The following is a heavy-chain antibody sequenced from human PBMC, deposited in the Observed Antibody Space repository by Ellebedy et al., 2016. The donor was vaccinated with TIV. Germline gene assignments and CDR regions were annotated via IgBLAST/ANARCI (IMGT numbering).Heavy chain of an antibody. Sequence: GESLKISCAASGFSVGRNHMNWFRQAPGKGLEWVGCIRNKASGGTTDYAASVEGRFTISRDDSNIIAYLQMNSLRTEDTAVYYCGRDWNDIKYYYYGMDVWGQGTTVTVSS. J-gene: IGHJ6*02. V-gene: IGHV3-49*03. D-gene: IGHD1-1*01. CDR1: GFSVGRNH. CDR2: IRNKASGGTT. CDR3: GRDWNDIKYYYYGMDV.